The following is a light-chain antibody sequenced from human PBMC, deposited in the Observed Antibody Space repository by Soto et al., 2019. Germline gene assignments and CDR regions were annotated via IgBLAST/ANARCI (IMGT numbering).Light chain of an antibody. CDR2: EGS. CDR3: CSYARRSTYV. CDR1: SXDVGNYNP. Sequence: QSVLTQPASVSGSPGQSIAISCTGTSXDVGNYNPVSWYQQHPGKVPKLIIYEGSKRPSGVSDRFSGSKSGNTASLTISGLQAEDEADYYCCSYARRSTYVFGTGTKLTVL. V-gene: IGLV2-23*01. J-gene: IGLJ1*01.